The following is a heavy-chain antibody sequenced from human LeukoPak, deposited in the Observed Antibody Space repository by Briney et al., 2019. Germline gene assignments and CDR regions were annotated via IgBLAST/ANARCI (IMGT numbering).Heavy chain of an antibody. D-gene: IGHD5-18*01. Sequence: SETLSLTCTVSGGSISSHYWSWIRQPPGKGLEWIGYIYYSGSTNYNPSLMSRVTISVDTSKNQFSLKLSSVTAADTAVYYCARAGGYSYGYAFDYWGQGTLVTVSS. CDR1: GGSISSHY. V-gene: IGHV4-59*11. CDR3: ARAGGYSYGYAFDY. J-gene: IGHJ4*02. CDR2: IYYSGST.